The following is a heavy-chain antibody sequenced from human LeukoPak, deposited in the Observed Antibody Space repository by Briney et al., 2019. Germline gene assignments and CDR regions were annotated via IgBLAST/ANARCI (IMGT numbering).Heavy chain of an antibody. CDR2: ISYDGSNK. J-gene: IGHJ4*02. CDR3: AREQDIVVVVAAFDY. Sequence: GGSLRLSCAASGFTFSSYAMHWVRQAPGKGLEWVAVISYDGSNKYYADSVKGRFTISRDNSNNTLYLQMNSLRAVDTAVYYCAREQDIVVVVAAFDYWGQGTLVTVSS. CDR1: GFTFSSYA. V-gene: IGHV3-30*04. D-gene: IGHD2-15*01.